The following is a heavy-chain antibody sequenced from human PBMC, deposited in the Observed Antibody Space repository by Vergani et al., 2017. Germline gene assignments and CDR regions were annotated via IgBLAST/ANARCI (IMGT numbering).Heavy chain of an antibody. J-gene: IGHJ4*01. CDR2: IKSDGRT. V-gene: IGHV3-66*02. CDR3: TRSECSGTTCYGHYFDL. CDR1: GFGVKTYT. D-gene: IGHD2-15*01. Sequence: VELLESGGGLPQRGGSLGFSVSASGFGVKTYTLVWFRKLPGKGLEWVSVIKSDGRTSYAESVRGRFTISRDTSRNAVYLQMNILRVEDTGVYYCTRSECSGTTCYGHYFDLWGHGILVTVSS.